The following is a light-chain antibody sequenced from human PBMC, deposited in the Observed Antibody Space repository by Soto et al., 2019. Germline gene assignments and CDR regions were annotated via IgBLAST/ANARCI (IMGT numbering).Light chain of an antibody. Sequence: QSVLTQPPSASGTPGQRVTISCSGSSPNIGSNTVNWYQQLPGTAPKLLIYRNNQRPSGVPDRFSGSKSGTSASLAISGRQSEDEADYYCAAWDDSLNGPVFGGGTKLTVL. CDR1: SPNIGSNT. CDR2: RNN. CDR3: AAWDDSLNGPV. V-gene: IGLV1-44*01. J-gene: IGLJ3*02.